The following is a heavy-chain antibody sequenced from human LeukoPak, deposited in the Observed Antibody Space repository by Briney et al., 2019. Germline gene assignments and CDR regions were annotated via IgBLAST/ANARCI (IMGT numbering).Heavy chain of an antibody. Sequence: PGGSLRLSCAASGFTFSSYWMSWVRQAPGKGLEWVSAISGSGGSTYYVDSVKGRFTISRDNSKNTLYLQMNSLRAEDTAVYYCAKLSGSYTYYFDYWGQGTLVTVSS. V-gene: IGHV3-23*01. J-gene: IGHJ4*02. CDR2: ISGSGGST. CDR3: AKLSGSYTYYFDY. CDR1: GFTFSSYW. D-gene: IGHD1-26*01.